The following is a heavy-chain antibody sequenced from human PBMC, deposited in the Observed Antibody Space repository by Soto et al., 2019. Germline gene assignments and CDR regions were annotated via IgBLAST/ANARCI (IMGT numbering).Heavy chain of an antibody. Sequence: QVQLQESGPGLVKPSGTLSLTCAVSGGSISSSNWWSWVRQPPGKGLEWIGEIYHSGSTNYNPSLNSQVTMSVDKSKSQFSLKLSSVTAAYTAVYYCARVFGRYFDWLPPPHCDYWCQGTLVTVSS. J-gene: IGHJ4*02. D-gene: IGHD3-9*01. V-gene: IGHV4-4*02. CDR1: GGSISSSNW. CDR3: ARVFGRYFDWLPPPHCDY. CDR2: IYHSGST.